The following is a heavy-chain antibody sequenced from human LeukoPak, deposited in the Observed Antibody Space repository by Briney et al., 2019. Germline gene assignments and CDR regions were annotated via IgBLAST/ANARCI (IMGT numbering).Heavy chain of an antibody. J-gene: IGHJ6*02. CDR3: ARGLITVDGMDV. V-gene: IGHV4-61*02. D-gene: IGHD4-11*01. CDR1: GGSLSSGSYY. CDR2: IYTSGST. Sequence: SQTLSLTCTVSGGSLSSGSYYWGWLRQPAGTGLEWIGRIYTSGSTNYNPSLKSPVTISVDTSKTQFSLKLRSVTAADTAVYYCARGLITVDGMDVWGQGTTVTVSS.